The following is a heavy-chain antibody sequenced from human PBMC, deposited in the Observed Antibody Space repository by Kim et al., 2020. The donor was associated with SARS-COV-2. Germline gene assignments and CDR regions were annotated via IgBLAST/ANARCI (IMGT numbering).Heavy chain of an antibody. Sequence: DYAAPVTGRIPISRADAKNTRYLQRNSLRSEDTAVYYCTSGLGRTDFDYWGQGTLVTVSS. D-gene: IGHD3-16*01. V-gene: IGHV3-15*01. CDR3: TSGLGRTDFDY. J-gene: IGHJ4*02.